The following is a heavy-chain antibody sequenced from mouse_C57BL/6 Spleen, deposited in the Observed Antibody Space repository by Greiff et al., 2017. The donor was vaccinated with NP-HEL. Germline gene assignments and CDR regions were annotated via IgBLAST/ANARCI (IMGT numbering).Heavy chain of an antibody. CDR2: ISYDGSN. CDR1: GYSITSGYY. Sequence: LVESGPGLVKPSQSLSLTCSVTGYSITSGYYWNWIRQFPGNKLEWMGYISYDGSNNYNPSLKNRISITRDTSKNQFFLKLNSVTTEDTATYYCARDRYAMDYWGQGTSVTVSS. J-gene: IGHJ4*01. V-gene: IGHV3-6*01. CDR3: ARDRYAMDY.